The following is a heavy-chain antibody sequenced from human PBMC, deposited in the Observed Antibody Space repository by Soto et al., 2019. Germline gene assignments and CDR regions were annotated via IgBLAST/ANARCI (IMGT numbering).Heavy chain of an antibody. CDR1: GGSLSGYY. D-gene: IGHD1-1*01. CDR3: ARDKITGLFDD. J-gene: IGHJ4*02. CDR2: INHSGST. Sequence: PSETLSLTCAVYGGSLSGYYWTWIRQPPGTGLEWIGEINHSGSTNYNPSLKSRVTISVDTSKNQFSLKLTSVTAADTAVYDGARDKITGLFDDCGKGSLVTVYS. V-gene: IGHV4-34*01.